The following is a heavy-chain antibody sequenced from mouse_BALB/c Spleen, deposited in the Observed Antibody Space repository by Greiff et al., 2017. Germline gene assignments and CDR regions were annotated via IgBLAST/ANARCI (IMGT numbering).Heavy chain of an antibody. V-gene: IGHV1-7*01. CDR3: ARNYRYDVYAMDY. D-gene: IGHD2-14*01. J-gene: IGHJ4*01. CDR1: GYTFTSYW. CDR2: INPSTGYT. Sequence: VQLQQSGAELVKPGASVKMSCKASGYTFTSYWMHWVKQRPGQGLEWIGYINPSTGYTEYNQKFKDKATLTADKSSNTAYMQLSSLTSEDSAVYYCARNYRYDVYAMDYWGQGTSVTVSS.